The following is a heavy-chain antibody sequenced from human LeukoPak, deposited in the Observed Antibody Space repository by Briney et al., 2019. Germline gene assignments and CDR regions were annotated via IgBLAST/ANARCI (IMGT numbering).Heavy chain of an antibody. Sequence: PSETLSLTCTVSGDSISSGDYYWRWLRQPAGRGLEWIGRISSSGSTNYHPSLKSRVTISVDTSKNQFSLKVTSVTAADTAVYYCARVKQWPVLGYYYMDVWGKGTTVIVSS. J-gene: IGHJ6*03. CDR2: ISSSGST. V-gene: IGHV4-61*02. CDR1: GDSISSGDYY. D-gene: IGHD6-19*01. CDR3: ARVKQWPVLGYYYMDV.